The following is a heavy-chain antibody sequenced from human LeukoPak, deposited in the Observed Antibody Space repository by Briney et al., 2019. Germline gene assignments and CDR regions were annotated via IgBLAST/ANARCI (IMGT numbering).Heavy chain of an antibody. V-gene: IGHV3-21*06. D-gene: IGHD6-19*01. J-gene: IGHJ5*02. CDR1: GFTFRTYS. CDR2: ISSTSYSK. CDR3: TGESAARSIAVADH. Sequence: GGSLRLSCAGSGFTFRTYSMNWFRQAPGKGLEWVSSISSTSYSKYYADSVKGRFTISRDNAENSVYLQMNSLRADDTAIYYCTGESAARSIAVADHWGQGTLVTVSS.